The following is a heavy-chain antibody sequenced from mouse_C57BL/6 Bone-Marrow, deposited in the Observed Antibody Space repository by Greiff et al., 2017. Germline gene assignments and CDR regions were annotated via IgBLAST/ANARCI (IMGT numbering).Heavy chain of an antibody. D-gene: IGHD1-1*01. CDR1: GYTFTSYG. V-gene: IGHV1-81*01. J-gene: IGHJ1*03. CDR2: IYPRSGNT. Sequence: QVQLQQSGAELARPGASVKLSCKASGYTFTSYGISWVKQRTGQGLEWIGEIYPRSGNTYYNEKFKGKAKLTADKYSSTAYMELRSMTSEDSAVYFCARSFYYYGSSYDWYFDVWGTGTTVTVSS. CDR3: ARSFYYYGSSYDWYFDV.